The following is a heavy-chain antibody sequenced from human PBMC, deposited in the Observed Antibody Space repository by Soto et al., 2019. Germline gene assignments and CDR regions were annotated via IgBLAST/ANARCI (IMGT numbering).Heavy chain of an antibody. J-gene: IGHJ6*02. D-gene: IGHD3-3*01. CDR3: ASKISGVVIMDYYYGMDV. V-gene: IGHV1-69*13. CDR2: IIPIFGTA. Sequence: SVKVSCKASGGTFSSYAISWVRQAPGQGLEWMGGIIPIFGTANYAQKFQGRVTITADESTSTAYMELSSLRSEDTAVYYCASKISGVVIMDYYYGMDVWGQGTTVTVSS. CDR1: GGTFSSYA.